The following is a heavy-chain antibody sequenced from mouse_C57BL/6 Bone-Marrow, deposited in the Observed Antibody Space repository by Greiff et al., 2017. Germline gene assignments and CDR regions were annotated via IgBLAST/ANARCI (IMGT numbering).Heavy chain of an antibody. CDR3: TGPMITTGIYYAMDY. CDR1: GFTFSNYW. CDR2: IRLKSDNYAT. D-gene: IGHD2-4*01. V-gene: IGHV6-3*01. Sequence: EVKVEESGGGLVQPGGSMKLSCVASGFTFSNYWMNWVRQSPEKGLEWVAQIRLKSDNYATHYAESGKGRFTISRDDSKSSVYLQMNNLRAEDTGIYYCTGPMITTGIYYAMDYWGQGTSVTVSS. J-gene: IGHJ4*01.